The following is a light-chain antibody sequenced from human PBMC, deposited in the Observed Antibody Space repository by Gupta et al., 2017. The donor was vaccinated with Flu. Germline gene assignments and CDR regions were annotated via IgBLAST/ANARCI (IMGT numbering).Light chain of an antibody. J-gene: IGLJ3*02. CDR2: EGS. CDR1: TSDVGSYNL. V-gene: IGLV2-23*01. Sequence: QSALTQPAYVSGSAGQSITIACTGTTSDVGSYNLVSWYQQHPGKAPKLMIYEGSKRPSGVSHRFSGSKSGDTATLTSTGLQAEDVADYYYPANAASSTPWVFGGGTKLTVL. CDR3: PANAASSTPWV.